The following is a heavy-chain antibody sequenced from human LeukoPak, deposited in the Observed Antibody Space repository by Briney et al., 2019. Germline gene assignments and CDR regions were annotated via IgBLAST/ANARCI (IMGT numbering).Heavy chain of an antibody. CDR3: TTLHLLRFLEWPDDY. D-gene: IGHD3-3*01. V-gene: IGHV3-15*01. J-gene: IGHJ4*02. Sequence: PGGSLRLSCAASGFTFSNAWMSWVRQAPGKGLEWVGRIKSKTDGGTTDYAAPVKGRFTISRDDSKNTLYLQMNSLKTEDTAVYYCTTLHLLRFLEWPDDYWGQGTLVTVSS. CDR1: GFTFSNAW. CDR2: IKSKTDGGTT.